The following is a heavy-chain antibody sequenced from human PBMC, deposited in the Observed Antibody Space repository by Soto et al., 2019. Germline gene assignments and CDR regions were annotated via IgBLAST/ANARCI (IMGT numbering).Heavy chain of an antibody. J-gene: IGHJ4*02. CDR2: VYYTGTT. CDR1: NFSVLTSIYY. CDR3: ARNWNLALVPAAYFDS. D-gene: IGHD2-2*01. Sequence: PSETLSLTCTVSNFSVLTSIYYWAWIRQPPWKGLEWVGTVYYTGTTYYNPSLQSRVTISIDTSKNQFSLNLNSVTAADTAVYYCARNWNLALVPAAYFDSWRQGTLVTVSS. V-gene: IGHV4-39*01.